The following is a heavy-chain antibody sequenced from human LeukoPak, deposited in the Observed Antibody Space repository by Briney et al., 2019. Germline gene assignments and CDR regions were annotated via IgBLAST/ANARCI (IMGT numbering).Heavy chain of an antibody. V-gene: IGHV3-21*04. CDR1: GFTFSDYD. CDR3: ARDGSSGRIFDY. D-gene: IGHD6-19*01. J-gene: IGHJ4*02. Sequence: GGSLRLSCSASGFTFSDYDMTWVRQAPGKGLEWVSSISGLSSHIYYGDSVKGRFTISRDNSKNTLYLQMNSLRAEDTAVYYCARDGSSGRIFDYWGQGTLVTVSS. CDR2: ISGLSSHI.